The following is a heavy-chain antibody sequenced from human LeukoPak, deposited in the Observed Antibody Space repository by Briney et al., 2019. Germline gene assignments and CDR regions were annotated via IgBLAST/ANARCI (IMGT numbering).Heavy chain of an antibody. V-gene: IGHV3-7*01. CDR2: IKQDGSEK. CDR3: AKDSRGSHYDILTGYLDY. Sequence: GGSLRLSCAASGFTFSSYWMSWVRQAPGKGLEWVANIKQDGSEKYYVDSVKGRFTISRDNAKNSLYLQMNSLRAEDTAVYYCAKDSRGSHYDILTGYLDYWGQGTLVTVSS. J-gene: IGHJ4*02. D-gene: IGHD3-9*01. CDR1: GFTFSSYW.